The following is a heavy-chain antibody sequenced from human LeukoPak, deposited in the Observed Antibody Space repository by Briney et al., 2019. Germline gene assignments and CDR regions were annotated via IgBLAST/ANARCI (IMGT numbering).Heavy chain of an antibody. D-gene: IGHD3-3*01. CDR3: ARGPYYDFWSGYQYYYYYMDV. J-gene: IGHJ6*03. V-gene: IGHV4-34*01. CDR2: INHSGST. Sequence: SETLSLTCAVYGGSFSGYYWSWIRQPPGKGLEWIGEINHSGSTNYNPSLKSRVTISVDTSKNQFSLKLSSVTAADTAVYYCARGPYYDFWSGYQYYYYYMDVWGKGTTVTVSS. CDR1: GGSFSGYY.